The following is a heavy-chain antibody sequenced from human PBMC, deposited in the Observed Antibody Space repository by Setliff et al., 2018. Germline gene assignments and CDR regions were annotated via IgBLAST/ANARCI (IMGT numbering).Heavy chain of an antibody. D-gene: IGHD6-19*01. Sequence: ASVKVSCKASGYSFTSFSITWVRQAPGQGLEWLGWVSTYNGDTESAQKFRGRVTMTTDISTSTVYMELRTLTSDDTAVYYCARRPIALAGYRKGAFDIWGQGTMVT. CDR2: VSTYNGDT. J-gene: IGHJ3*02. CDR1: GYSFTSFS. CDR3: ARRPIALAGYRKGAFDI. V-gene: IGHV1-18*01.